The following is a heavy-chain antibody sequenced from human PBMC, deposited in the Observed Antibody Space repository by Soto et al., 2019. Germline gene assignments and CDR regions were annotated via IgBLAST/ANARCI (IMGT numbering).Heavy chain of an antibody. CDR2: ISSSSSYT. D-gene: IGHD3-3*01. CDR1: GFTFSDYY. V-gene: IGHV3-11*06. CDR3: ARERIRFFRNDAFDI. J-gene: IGHJ3*02. Sequence: PGGSLRLSCAASGFTFSDYYMSWIRQAPGKGLEWVSYISSSSSYTNYADSVKGRFTISRDNAKNSLYLQMNSLRAEDTAVYYCARERIRFFRNDAFDIWGQGIMVTVSS.